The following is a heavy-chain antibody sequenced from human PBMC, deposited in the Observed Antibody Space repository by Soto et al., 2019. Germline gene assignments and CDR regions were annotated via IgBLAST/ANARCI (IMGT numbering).Heavy chain of an antibody. V-gene: IGHV1-69*01. CDR3: AREGPLDIAWFDP. J-gene: IGHJ5*02. CDR2: GSA. D-gene: IGHD2-15*01. CDR1: GGTFSIDT. Sequence: QVQLVQSGAEVKKPGSSVKVSCEASGGTFSIDTISWVRQAPGQGLEWMGGSANSAQKFQGRLTVTADESTSTVYLQLSSLTSEDTAVYYCAREGPLDIAWFDPWGQGTLVSVSS.